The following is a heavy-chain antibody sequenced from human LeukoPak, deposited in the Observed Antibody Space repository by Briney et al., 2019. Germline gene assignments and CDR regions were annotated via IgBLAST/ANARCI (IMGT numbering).Heavy chain of an antibody. Sequence: GGSLRLSCAASGFTFSSYSMNWVRQAQGKGLEWVSSISSSSSYIYYADSVKGRFTISRDNAKNSLYLQMNSLRAEDTAVYYCARDLGGWYLTDYWGQGTLVTVSS. CDR3: ARDLGGWYLTDY. J-gene: IGHJ4*02. V-gene: IGHV3-21*01. CDR2: ISSSSSYI. CDR1: GFTFSSYS. D-gene: IGHD6-19*01.